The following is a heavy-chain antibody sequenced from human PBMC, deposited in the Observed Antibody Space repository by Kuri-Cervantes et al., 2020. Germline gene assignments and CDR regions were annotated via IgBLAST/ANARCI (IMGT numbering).Heavy chain of an antibody. J-gene: IGHJ2*01. Sequence: ASVKVSCKASGYTFTGYYMHWVRQAPGQGLEWMGIINPSGGSTSYAQKFQGRVTMTRDTSTSTVYMELSSLRSEDTAVYYCARDHIVLGVDLWGRGTLVTVSS. V-gene: IGHV1-46*01. CDR2: INPSGGST. CDR1: GYTFTGYY. CDR3: ARDHIVLGVDL. D-gene: IGHD2-8*01.